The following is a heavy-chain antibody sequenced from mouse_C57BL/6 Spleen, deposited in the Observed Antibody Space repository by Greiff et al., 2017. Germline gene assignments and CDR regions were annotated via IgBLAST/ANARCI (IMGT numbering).Heavy chain of an antibody. CDR3: ARGEPNWYFDV. V-gene: IGHV1-53*01. Sequence: QVQLKQPGTELVKPGASVKLSCKASGYTFTSYWMHWVKQRPGQGLEWIGNINPSNGGTNYNEKFKSKATLTVDKSSSTAYMQLSSLTSADSAVYYCARGEPNWYFDVWGTGTTVTVSS. CDR2: INPSNGGT. D-gene: IGHD2-2*01. J-gene: IGHJ1*03. CDR1: GYTFTSYW.